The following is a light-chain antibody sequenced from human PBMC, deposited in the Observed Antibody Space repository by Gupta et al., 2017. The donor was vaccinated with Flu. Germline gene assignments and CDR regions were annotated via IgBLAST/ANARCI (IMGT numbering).Light chain of an antibody. CDR2: DFS. V-gene: IGLV1-44*01. CDR1: NSNIGRYT. Sequence: QSVLTQPPSASGTPGPRVTISCSGSNSNIGRYTVDWYQQFPGTAPKLLIYDFSDRPSGVPDRFSGSKSGTSASLAISGLQSEDEADYYCAVWDDSLKGHYVFGTGTKVTVL. CDR3: AVWDDSLKGHYV. J-gene: IGLJ1*01.